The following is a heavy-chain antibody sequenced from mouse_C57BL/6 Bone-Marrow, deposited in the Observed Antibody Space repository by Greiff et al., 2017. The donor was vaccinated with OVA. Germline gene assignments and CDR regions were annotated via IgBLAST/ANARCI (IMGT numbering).Heavy chain of an antibody. J-gene: IGHJ3*01. Sequence: VKLQQPGAELVKPGASVKLSCKASGYTFTSYWMQWVKQRPGQGLEWIGEIDPSDSYTNYNQKFKGKATLTVDTSSSTAYMQLSSLTSEDSAVYYCARDYDYDGFAYWGQGTLVTVSA. V-gene: IGHV1-50*01. CDR1: GYTFTSYW. CDR3: ARDYDYDGFAY. D-gene: IGHD2-4*01. CDR2: IDPSDSYT.